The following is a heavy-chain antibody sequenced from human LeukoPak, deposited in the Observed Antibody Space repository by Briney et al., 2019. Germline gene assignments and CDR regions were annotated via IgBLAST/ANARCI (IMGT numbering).Heavy chain of an antibody. CDR1: GGSISSYY. CDR2: IYYSGRT. Sequence: PSETLSLTCTVSGGSISSYYWSWVRQPPGKGREGIGYIYYSGRTNYNTYLQSRVTISVDTSKNQFSLKLRTVTEADTAVYYCARGESGWYGIESQDYWGQGTLVTVSS. J-gene: IGHJ4*02. D-gene: IGHD6-19*01. CDR3: ARGESGWYGIESQDY. V-gene: IGHV4-59*01.